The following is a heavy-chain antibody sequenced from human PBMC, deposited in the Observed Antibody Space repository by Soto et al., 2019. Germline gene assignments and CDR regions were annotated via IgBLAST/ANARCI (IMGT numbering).Heavy chain of an antibody. CDR3: AKGRFCSSTSCSAEQLATGWYFDL. CDR2: ISGSGGST. D-gene: IGHD2-2*01. V-gene: IGHV3-23*01. Sequence: EVQLLESGGGLVQPGGSLRLSCAASGFTFSSYAMSWVRQAPGKGLEWVSAISGSGGSTYYADSVKGRFTISRDNSKNPLYLQMNSLRAEDTAVYYCAKGRFCSSTSCSAEQLATGWYFDLWGRGTLVTVSS. CDR1: GFTFSSYA. J-gene: IGHJ2*01.